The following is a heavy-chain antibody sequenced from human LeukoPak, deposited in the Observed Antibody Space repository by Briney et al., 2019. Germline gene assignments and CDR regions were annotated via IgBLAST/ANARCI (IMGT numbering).Heavy chain of an antibody. J-gene: IGHJ4*02. CDR1: GGSFSGYY. D-gene: IGHD3-9*01. CDR3: ARVQQSQIDYYFDY. CDR2: IYYSGST. V-gene: IGHV4-34*01. Sequence: SETLSLTCAVYGGSFSGYYWGWIRQPPGKGLEWIGSIYYSGSTYYNPPLKSRVTISIDTSKNQFSLKLSSVTAADTAVYYCARVQQSQIDYYFDYWGQGTLVTVSS.